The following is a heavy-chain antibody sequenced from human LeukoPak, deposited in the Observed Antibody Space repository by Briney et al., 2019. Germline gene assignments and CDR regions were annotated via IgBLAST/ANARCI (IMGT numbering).Heavy chain of an antibody. CDR3: ARGSGYQSVDAFDI. D-gene: IGHD3-3*01. Sequence: GGSLRLSCAASGSTFSSYWMSWVRQAPGKGLEWVANIKQDGSEKYYVDSVKGRFTISRDNAKNSLYLQMNSLRAEDTAVYYCARGSGYQSVDAFDIWGQGTMVTVSS. J-gene: IGHJ3*02. CDR1: GSTFSSYW. V-gene: IGHV3-7*01. CDR2: IKQDGSEK.